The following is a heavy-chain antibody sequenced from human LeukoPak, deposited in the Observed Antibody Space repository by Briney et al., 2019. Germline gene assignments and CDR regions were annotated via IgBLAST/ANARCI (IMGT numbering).Heavy chain of an antibody. J-gene: IGHJ4*02. CDR3: ARHPYPAYFDY. CDR2: IYPGDSDT. CDR1: GYSFTSYW. Sequence: GESLKISCQGSGYSFTSYWIGWVRQLPGKGLEWMGIIYPGDSDTRYSPSFQGQVTISADKSISTAYLQWSSLKASDTAMYYCARHPYPAYFDYWGQGTLVTVSS. V-gene: IGHV5-51*01.